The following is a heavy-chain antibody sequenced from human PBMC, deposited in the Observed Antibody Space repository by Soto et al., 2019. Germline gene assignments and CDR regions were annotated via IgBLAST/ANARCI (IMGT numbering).Heavy chain of an antibody. J-gene: IGHJ6*02. V-gene: IGHV1-46*01. D-gene: IGHD4-17*01. Sequence: QVQLVQSGAEVKKPGASVKVSCKASGYTFTSYYMHWVRQAPGQGLEWMGIINPSGGSTSYAQKFQGRVTMTRDTSTSTVYMELSSLRSEDTAVYYCARDNRMGYGDYVDYYGMDVWGQGTTVTVSS. CDR1: GYTFTSYY. CDR3: ARDNRMGYGDYVDYYGMDV. CDR2: INPSGGST.